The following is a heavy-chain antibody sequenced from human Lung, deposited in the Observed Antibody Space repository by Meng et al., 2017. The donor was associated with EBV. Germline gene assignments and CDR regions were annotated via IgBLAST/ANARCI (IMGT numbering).Heavy chain of an antibody. Sequence: VKRRGGGQGVVKRSVTHSLTCTVTGDSISRAIWGCWVPQPPGKRLEWIGEVYQRGDTNNNPSLKSRVTISIDTSKNQFSLRLSSVSAADTAVYYCARDEGGNSERDFQHWGQGTLVTVSS. V-gene: IGHV4-4*02. D-gene: IGHD4-23*01. CDR2: VYQRGDT. CDR3: ARDEGGNSERDFQH. J-gene: IGHJ1*01. CDR1: GDSISRAIW.